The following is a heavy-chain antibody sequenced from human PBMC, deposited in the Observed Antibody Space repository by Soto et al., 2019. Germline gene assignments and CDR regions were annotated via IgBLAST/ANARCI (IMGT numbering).Heavy chain of an antibody. J-gene: IGHJ6*02. Sequence: GESLKISCKGSGFSFTNHWIGWVRQMSGKGLEWMGFVYPSDSDTRYNPSFEGQVTISADKSITTAYLQWSSLKASDTAMYYCARLSRGGLYRLTAMGVWGQGTTVTVSS. CDR1: GFSFTNHW. D-gene: IGHD3-16*01. CDR3: ARLSRGGLYRLTAMGV. V-gene: IGHV5-51*01. CDR2: VYPSDSDT.